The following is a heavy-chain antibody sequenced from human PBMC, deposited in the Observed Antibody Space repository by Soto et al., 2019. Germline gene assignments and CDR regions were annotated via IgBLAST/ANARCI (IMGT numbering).Heavy chain of an antibody. J-gene: IGHJ3*02. CDR2: IGAYDGDT. V-gene: IGHV1-18*01. Sequence: QAQLVLSGAEVKSPGASVKVSCKASGYSFSTYGISWVRQAPGQGLEWMGWIGAYDGDTNYAQKLQGRVXMTIDTSTSTAYMELTSLRSDDTAMYYCARDRGYGSDTFDIWGQGTMVTVTS. CDR3: ARDRGYGSDTFDI. CDR1: GYSFSTYG. D-gene: IGHD5-18*01.